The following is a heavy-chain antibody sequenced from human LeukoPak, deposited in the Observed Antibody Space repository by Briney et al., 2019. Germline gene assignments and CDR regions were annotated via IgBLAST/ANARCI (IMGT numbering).Heavy chain of an antibody. CDR3: ARTERVAGRKYFDY. V-gene: IGHV4-30-2*01. D-gene: IGHD6-19*01. CDR2: IYHSGST. CDR1: GGSISSGGYY. Sequence: SETLSLTCTVSGGSISSGGYYWSWIRQPPGKGLEWIGYIYHSGSTYYNPSLKIRVTISVDRSKNQFSLKLSSVTAADTAVYYCARTERVAGRKYFDYWGQGTLVTVSS. J-gene: IGHJ4*02.